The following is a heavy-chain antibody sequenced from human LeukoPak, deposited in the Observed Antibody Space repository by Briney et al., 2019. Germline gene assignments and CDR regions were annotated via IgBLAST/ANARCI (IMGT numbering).Heavy chain of an antibody. CDR3: ARGLQNRIAARPRVWFDP. CDR1: GFTFSSYS. CDR2: ISSSSSYI. V-gene: IGHV3-21*01. J-gene: IGHJ5*02. D-gene: IGHD6-6*01. Sequence: GGSLRLSCAASGFTFSSYSMNWVRQAPGKGLEWVSSISSSSSYIYYADSVKGRFTISRDNAKNSLYLQMNSLRAEDTAVYYCARGLQNRIAARPRVWFDPWGQGTLVTVSS.